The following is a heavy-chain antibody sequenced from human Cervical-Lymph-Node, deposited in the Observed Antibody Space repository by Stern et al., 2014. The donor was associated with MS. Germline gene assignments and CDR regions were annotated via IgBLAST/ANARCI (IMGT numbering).Heavy chain of an antibody. CDR3: AREAVVVSHATGHDS. J-gene: IGHJ4*02. Sequence: QLQLQESGPGLVKPSQTLSLTCAVSGGSISSPDHYCAWIRQPAGEGLEWIGRIRSTGTVNYNIALAGRVTISRDTSIGQVSLKLTSVTAADTAIYYCAREAVVVSHATGHDSWGQGILVTVSS. V-gene: IGHV4-61*02. CDR1: GGSISSPDHY. D-gene: IGHD2-21*01. CDR2: IRSTGTV.